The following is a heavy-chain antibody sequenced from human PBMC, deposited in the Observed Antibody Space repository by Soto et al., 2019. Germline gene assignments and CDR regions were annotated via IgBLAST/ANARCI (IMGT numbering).Heavy chain of an antibody. V-gene: IGHV1-2*02. J-gene: IGHJ5*02. CDR1: GYTLTGYH. Sequence: ASVKVSCKASGYTLTGYHIHWVRQAPGQGLEWMGWINTDSGGTLYAQKFQGRVTMTRDTSISTAYMEVGRLTSDDTAVYYCARWVGASNRFDPWGQGTLVTVSS. D-gene: IGHD1-26*01. CDR3: ARWVGASNRFDP. CDR2: INTDSGGT.